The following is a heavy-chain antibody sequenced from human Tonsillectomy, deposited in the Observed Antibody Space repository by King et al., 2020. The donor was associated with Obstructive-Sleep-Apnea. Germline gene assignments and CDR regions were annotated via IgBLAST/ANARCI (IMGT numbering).Heavy chain of an antibody. D-gene: IGHD2-15*01. V-gene: IGHV3-15*01. CDR2: IKSKTDGWTT. Sequence: VQLVESGGGLVKPGGSLRLSCAASGFTFSNAWMSWVRQAPGKGLEWVGRIKSKTDGWTTDYVAPVKGRFTISRDDSKNTLYLQMNSLKTEDTAVYYCTTDRIVVVAAKAFDIWGQGTMVTVSS. J-gene: IGHJ3*02. CDR1: GFTFSNAW. CDR3: TTDRIVVVAAKAFDI.